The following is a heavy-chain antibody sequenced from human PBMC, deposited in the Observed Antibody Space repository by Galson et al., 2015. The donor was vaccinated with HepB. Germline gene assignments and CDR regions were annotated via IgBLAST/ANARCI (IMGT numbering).Heavy chain of an antibody. CDR2: MSYDGSRI. J-gene: IGHJ6*02. Sequence: SLRLSCAASGFTFSKFAMHWVRQAPGMGLEWVAVMSYDGSRIYYADTVKGRFTISRDNSKNTLFLEINSLRTEDSAVYYCASGSSSSSPPDYYYGMDVWGQGTTVTVS. V-gene: IGHV3-30*03. CDR1: GFTFSKFA. CDR3: ASGSSSSSPPDYYYGMDV. D-gene: IGHD6-6*01.